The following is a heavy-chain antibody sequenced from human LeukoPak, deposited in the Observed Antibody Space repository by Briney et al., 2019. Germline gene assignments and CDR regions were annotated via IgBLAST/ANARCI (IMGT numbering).Heavy chain of an antibody. CDR1: GYSISSGYY. D-gene: IGHD6-6*01. CDR3: ARPPQYSSSSYFQH. CDR2: IYHSGST. Sequence: SETLSLTCIVSGYSISSGYYWGWIRQPPGKGLEWIGSIYHSGSTNYNPSLKSRVTISVDTSKNQFSLKLSSVTAADTAVYYCARPPQYSSSSYFQHWGQGTLVTVSS. V-gene: IGHV4-38-2*02. J-gene: IGHJ1*01.